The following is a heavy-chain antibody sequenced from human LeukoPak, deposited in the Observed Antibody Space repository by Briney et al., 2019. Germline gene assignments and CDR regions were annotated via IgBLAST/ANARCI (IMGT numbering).Heavy chain of an antibody. CDR2: INPNSGGT. V-gene: IGHV1-2*02. J-gene: IGHJ6*03. CDR3: ARGGDGSGTADYYYYMDV. Sequence: ASVKVSCKASGYTFTGYYMHWVRQAPGQGLEWMGWINPNSGGTNYAQKFQGRVTMTRDTSISTAYVELSRLRSDDTAVYYCARGGDGSGTADYYYYMDVWGKGTTVTISS. D-gene: IGHD3-10*01. CDR1: GYTFTGYY.